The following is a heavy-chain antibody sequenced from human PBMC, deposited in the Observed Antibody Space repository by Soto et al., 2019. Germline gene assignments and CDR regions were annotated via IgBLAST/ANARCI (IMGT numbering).Heavy chain of an antibody. J-gene: IGHJ5*02. Sequence: GGSLRLSCAASDFAFGRHPMAWVRQAPGKGLEWVSSISSAATYILYVDSVRSRFTISRDNAKKSLFLQMDSLTADDTAVYFFGRNSITGEPSGPFDRWGQGTMVTVSS. CDR2: ISSAATYI. CDR3: GRNSITGEPSGPFDR. D-gene: IGHD7-27*01. V-gene: IGHV3-21*01. CDR1: DFAFGRHP.